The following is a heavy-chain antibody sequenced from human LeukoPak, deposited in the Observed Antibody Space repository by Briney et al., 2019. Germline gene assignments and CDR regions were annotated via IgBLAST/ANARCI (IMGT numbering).Heavy chain of an antibody. D-gene: IGHD6-19*01. CDR3: AKLPLDTSGWYLSSGMDV. CDR1: GGSVSSYY. J-gene: IGHJ6*02. CDR2: ISYSGST. V-gene: IGHV4-59*08. Sequence: SETLSLTCTVSGGSVSSYYWSWIRQPPGKGLEWIGYISYSGSTNYNPSLKSRVTISVDTSKNQFSLKVSSMTAADTAVYYCAKLPLDTSGWYLSSGMDVWGHGTTVTVS.